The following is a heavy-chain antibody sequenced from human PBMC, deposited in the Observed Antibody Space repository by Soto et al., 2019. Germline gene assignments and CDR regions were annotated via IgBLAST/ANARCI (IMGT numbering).Heavy chain of an antibody. CDR3: ARDRIVGALGDFQH. V-gene: IGHV3-53*01. D-gene: IGHD1-26*01. Sequence: GGSLRLSCAASGFTVSSNYMSWVRQAPGKGLEWVSVIYSGGSTYYADSVKGRFTISRDNSKNSLYLQMNSLRAEDTAVYYCARDRIVGALGDFQHWGQGTLVTVSS. J-gene: IGHJ1*01. CDR1: GFTVSSNY. CDR2: IYSGGST.